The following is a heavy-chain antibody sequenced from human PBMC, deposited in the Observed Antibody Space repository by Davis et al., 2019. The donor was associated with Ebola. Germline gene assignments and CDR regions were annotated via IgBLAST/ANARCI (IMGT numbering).Heavy chain of an antibody. CDR2: IWYDGSNK. V-gene: IGHV3-33*08. D-gene: IGHD3-3*01. Sequence: GESLKISCAASGFTFSSYGMHWVRQAPGKGLEWVAVIWYDGSNKYYADSVKGRFTISRDNSKTTLYLQMNSLRAEDTAVYYCARGPPGYYDFWSGYYGGPSSGMDVWGQGTTVTVSS. CDR3: ARGPPGYYDFWSGYYGGPSSGMDV. J-gene: IGHJ6*02. CDR1: GFTFSSYG.